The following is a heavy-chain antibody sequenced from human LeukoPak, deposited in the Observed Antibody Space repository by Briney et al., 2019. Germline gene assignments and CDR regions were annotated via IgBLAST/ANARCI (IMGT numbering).Heavy chain of an antibody. Sequence: SETLSLTCGVSGGSISGTNWWRWVRQPPGQGLEWIGEISLAGQTNYNPSLNGRVTMSLDKSSNQLSLHLTSVTAADTATYFCSRESGPFCPFGYWGQGTLVIVSS. V-gene: IGHV4/OR15-8*02. J-gene: IGHJ4*02. D-gene: IGHD1-26*01. CDR2: ISLAGQT. CDR1: GGSISGTNW. CDR3: SRESGPFCPFGY.